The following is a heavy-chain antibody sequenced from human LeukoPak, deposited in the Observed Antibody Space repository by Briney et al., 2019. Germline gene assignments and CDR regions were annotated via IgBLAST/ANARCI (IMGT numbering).Heavy chain of an antibody. CDR2: INHSGST. V-gene: IGHV4-34*01. J-gene: IGHJ4*02. D-gene: IGHD6-13*01. Sequence: SETLSLTCTVSGGSVNNYYWSWIRQPPGKGLEWIGEINHSGSTNYNPSLKSRVTISIDTSKNQFSLKLSSVTAADTALYYCVRGPGTWYYYWGQGTLVTVSS. CDR3: VRGPGTWYYY. CDR1: GGSVNNYY.